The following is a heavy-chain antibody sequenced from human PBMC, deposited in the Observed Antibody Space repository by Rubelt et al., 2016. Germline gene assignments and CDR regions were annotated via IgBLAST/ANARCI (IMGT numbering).Heavy chain of an antibody. J-gene: IGHJ6*02. CDR3: ARESGGTKRYGMDV. CDR2: INHSGSA. CDR1: GGPFSGYY. V-gene: IGHV4-34*01. D-gene: IGHD2-15*01. Sequence: QVQLQQWGAGLLKPSETLSLTCAVFGGPFSGYYWSWIRQPPGKGLEWSGEINHSGSANYNPSLKSRGTIYVETSKNQFSLRLGQVTAADTALFDCARESGGTKRYGMDVWCQGTTVTVSS.